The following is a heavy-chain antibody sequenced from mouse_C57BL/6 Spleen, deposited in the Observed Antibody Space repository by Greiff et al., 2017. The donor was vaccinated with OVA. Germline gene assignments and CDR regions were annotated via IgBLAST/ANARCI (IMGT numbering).Heavy chain of an antibody. Sequence: EVKVVESGGGLVKPGGSLKLSCAASGFTFSSYAMSWVRQTPEKRLEWVATISDGGSYTYYPDNVKGRFTISRDNAKNNLYLQMSHLKSEDTAMYYCARDQTVGGAMDYWGQGTSVTVSS. D-gene: IGHD1-1*01. V-gene: IGHV5-4*01. CDR3: ARDQTVGGAMDY. CDR1: GFTFSSYA. J-gene: IGHJ4*01. CDR2: ISDGGSYT.